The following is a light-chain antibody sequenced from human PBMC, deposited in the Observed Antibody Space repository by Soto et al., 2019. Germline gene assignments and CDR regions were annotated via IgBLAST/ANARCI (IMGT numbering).Light chain of an antibody. V-gene: IGKV3-15*01. CDR1: QSVNSN. Sequence: EIVMTQSPATLSVSPGERATLSCRASQSVNSNLAWFQQKPGQAPTLLIYGASTRATGIPARFSGSGSGTDFTLTISSLQSEDFAFYYCRQYNNWPPWTFGQGTKVEVK. J-gene: IGKJ1*01. CDR3: RQYNNWPPWT. CDR2: GAS.